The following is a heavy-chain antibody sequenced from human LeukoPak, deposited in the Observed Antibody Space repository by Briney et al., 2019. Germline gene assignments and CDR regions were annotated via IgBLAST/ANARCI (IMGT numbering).Heavy chain of an antibody. V-gene: IGHV3-43*02. CDR2: ISGEGDST. CDR3: AKDIHARGYADC. Sequence: RSGGSLRLSCAASGFTFDDYAMHWVRQAPGRGLEWVSLISGEGDSTYYSDSVKSRFTISRDNSKNSLYLQMNSLRTEDTALYYCAKDIHARGYADCWGQGTLVTVSS. CDR1: GFTFDDYA. J-gene: IGHJ4*02. D-gene: IGHD3-22*01.